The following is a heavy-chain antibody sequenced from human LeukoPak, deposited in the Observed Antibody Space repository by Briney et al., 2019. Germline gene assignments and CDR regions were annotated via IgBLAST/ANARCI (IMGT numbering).Heavy chain of an antibody. Sequence: GGSLRLSCAASGFTFSSYAMNWVRQAQGKGLEWVSGISGNGDTTYYADSVKGRFTISRDNSKNTLYLQMNSLRAEDTAVYYCAKRSRRLTIVRGVPREDVWGQGTTVTVSS. CDR3: AKRSRRLTIVRGVPREDV. V-gene: IGHV3-23*01. CDR2: ISGNGDTT. CDR1: GFTFSSYA. D-gene: IGHD3-10*01. J-gene: IGHJ6*02.